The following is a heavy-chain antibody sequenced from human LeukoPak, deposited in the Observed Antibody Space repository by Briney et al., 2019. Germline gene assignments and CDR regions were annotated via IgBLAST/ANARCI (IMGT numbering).Heavy chain of an antibody. Sequence: SETLSLTCTVSGGSINSYDWSWIRQPPGKGLEWIAYIYYSGSTSYSPSLKSRVTISVDTSKNQFSLKLNSVTAADTAMYYCARGLEWFFYYFDYWGQGTLVTVSS. J-gene: IGHJ4*02. D-gene: IGHD3-3*01. V-gene: IGHV4-59*01. CDR1: GGSINSYD. CDR2: IYYSGST. CDR3: ARGLEWFFYYFDY.